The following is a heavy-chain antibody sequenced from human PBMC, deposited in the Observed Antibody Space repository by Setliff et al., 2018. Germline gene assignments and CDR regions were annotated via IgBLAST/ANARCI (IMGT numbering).Heavy chain of an antibody. V-gene: IGHV1-18*01. D-gene: IGHD5-12*01. CDR2: TSPYNEKT. CDR1: GYNFITFG. J-gene: IGHJ4*02. CDR3: VRGPGPSVVVAMPFDR. Sequence: GASVKVSCKTSGYNFITFGISWVRQAPGQGLEWMGWTSPYNEKTNYAEKFQGRVTMTTDTSTTTVYMEVASLRSDDTAVYYCVRGPGPSVVVAMPFDRWGQGTLVTVSS.